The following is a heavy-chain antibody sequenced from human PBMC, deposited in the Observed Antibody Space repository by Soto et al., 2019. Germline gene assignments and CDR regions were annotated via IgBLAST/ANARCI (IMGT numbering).Heavy chain of an antibody. CDR3: ARHRAYCGGDCYSSDSYYYYYGMDV. CDR1: GGSISSSIYY. CDR2: IYYSGST. D-gene: IGHD2-21*02. Sequence: SETLSLTCTVSGGSISSSIYYWGWIRHPPGKGLEWIGSIYYSGSTYYNPSLKSRVTIPVDTSKNQFSLKLSSVTAADTAVYYCARHRAYCGGDCYSSDSYYYYYGMDVWGQGTTVTVSS. V-gene: IGHV4-39*01. J-gene: IGHJ6*02.